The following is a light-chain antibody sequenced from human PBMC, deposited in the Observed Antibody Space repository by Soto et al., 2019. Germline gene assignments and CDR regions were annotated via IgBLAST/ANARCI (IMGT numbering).Light chain of an antibody. CDR2: KIF. J-gene: IGKJ1*01. CDR1: QIVDNNY. Sequence: EIVLTQSPGTLYLSQVERSTLTFSASQIVDNNYLAWYQQKSGQAPRLLIYKIFSRATGIPDRFSGSGSGTEFTLTISSLQPDDFATYYCQQYNGFSPTFGQGTKVDI. CDR3: QQYNGFSPT. V-gene: IGKV3-20*01.